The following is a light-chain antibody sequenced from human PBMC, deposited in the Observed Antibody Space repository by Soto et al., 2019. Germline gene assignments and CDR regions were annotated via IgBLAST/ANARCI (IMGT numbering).Light chain of an antibody. Sequence: EIVMTQSPGTLSVSPGERATLSCGASQSVSSNLAWYQQKPGQAPRHLIYGASTRATGIPARFSGSGSGTDFTLTISSLQSEDFAVYYCQQYHNWVTFGGGTKVEIK. CDR2: GAS. V-gene: IGKV3D-15*01. J-gene: IGKJ4*01. CDR1: QSVSSN. CDR3: QQYHNWVT.